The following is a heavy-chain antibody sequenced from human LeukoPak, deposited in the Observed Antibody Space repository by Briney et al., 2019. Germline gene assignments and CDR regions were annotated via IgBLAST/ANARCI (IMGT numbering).Heavy chain of an antibody. D-gene: IGHD6-13*01. V-gene: IGHV1/OR15-3*02. CDR3: ARDQEEAALTY. CDR1: GYTFTSYY. Sequence: ASVKVSCKASGYTFTSYYMHWVRQAPGQGLEWMGWINAGNGNTKYSQKFQGRVTITRDTSASTAYMELSSLRSEDTAVYYSARDQEEAALTYWGQGTLVTVSS. CDR2: INAGNGNT. J-gene: IGHJ4*02.